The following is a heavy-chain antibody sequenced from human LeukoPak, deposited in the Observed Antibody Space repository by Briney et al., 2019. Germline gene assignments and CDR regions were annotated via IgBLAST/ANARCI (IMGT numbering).Heavy chain of an antibody. D-gene: IGHD5-24*01. CDR3: ARGRDGYNIDY. Sequence: GGSLRVSCAASGFTFSSYTMNWVRQAPGKGLEWVSSISTSSSYIYYAGSVKGRFTISRDNAKNSLYLQMNSLRAEDTAVYYCARGRDGYNIDYWGQGTLVTVSS. CDR2: ISTSSSYI. J-gene: IGHJ4*02. V-gene: IGHV3-21*01. CDR1: GFTFSSYT.